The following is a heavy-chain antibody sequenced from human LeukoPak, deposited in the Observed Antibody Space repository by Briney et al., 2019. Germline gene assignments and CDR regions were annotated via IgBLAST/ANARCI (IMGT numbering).Heavy chain of an antibody. D-gene: IGHD3-3*01. J-gene: IGHJ6*03. Sequence: GGSLRLSCVVSGFRFSSYRMNWVRQAPGKGLEWVANIRQDGSEKYYADSVKGRFTVSRDNSKNSLYLEMNSLRVEDTAVYYCARLNYDFWSGVWEGYYMDVWGKGTTVTVSS. CDR2: IRQDGSEK. CDR1: GFRFSSYR. CDR3: ARLNYDFWSGVWEGYYMDV. V-gene: IGHV3-7*01.